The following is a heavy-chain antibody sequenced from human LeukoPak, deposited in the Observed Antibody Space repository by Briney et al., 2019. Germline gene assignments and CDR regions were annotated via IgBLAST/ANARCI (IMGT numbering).Heavy chain of an antibody. CDR2: VWYDGSKT. Sequence: GGSLRLSCAASGFTFSSYGMHWVRQAPGKGLEWVAVVWYDGSKTYSADSVKGRITISRDDSKNTLYLQMNSLRAEDTAVYYCAGGVDYYDSSGTIDYWGQGTLVTVSS. D-gene: IGHD3-22*01. CDR3: AGGVDYYDSSGTIDY. J-gene: IGHJ4*02. V-gene: IGHV3-33*08. CDR1: GFTFSSYG.